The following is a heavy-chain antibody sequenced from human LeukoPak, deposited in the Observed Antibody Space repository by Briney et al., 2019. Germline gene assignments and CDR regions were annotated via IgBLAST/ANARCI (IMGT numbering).Heavy chain of an antibody. Sequence: PGGSPRLSCAASGFTFNDYGMSWVRQAPGKGLEWVSGINWNGGSTGYADSVKGRFTISRDNAKNSLYLQMNSVRAEDTALYYCARNFGGGDSSGPYYWGQGTLVTVSS. CDR1: GFTFNDYG. D-gene: IGHD3-22*01. J-gene: IGHJ4*02. CDR3: ARNFGGGDSSGPYY. V-gene: IGHV3-20*04. CDR2: INWNGGST.